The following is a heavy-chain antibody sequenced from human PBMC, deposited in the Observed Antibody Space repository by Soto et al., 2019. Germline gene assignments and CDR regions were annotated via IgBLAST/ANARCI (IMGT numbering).Heavy chain of an antibody. CDR1: GLNFAKYA. D-gene: IGHD5-18*01. J-gene: IGHJ4*02. V-gene: IGHV3-9*01. CDR3: VKDGGGVRYNYNIRGDS. Sequence: ESGGGLVQPGGSLRLSCTASGLNFAKYAMNWVRQAPGRGLEWVSGINWNSGTLDYADSVKGRFSISRDNSRSTVFLQMNSLRREDTAMYYCVKDGGGVRYNYNIRGDSWGQGTQVTVSS. CDR2: INWNSGTL.